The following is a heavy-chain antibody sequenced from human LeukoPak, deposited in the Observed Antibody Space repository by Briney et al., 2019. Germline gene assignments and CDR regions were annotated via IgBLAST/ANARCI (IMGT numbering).Heavy chain of an antibody. Sequence: GGSLRLSCAASGFTFSSYAMHWVHQAPGKGLEWVAVISYDGSNKYYADSVKGRFTISRDNSKNTLYLQMNSLRAEDTAVYYCARDPEFVYYFDYWGQGTLVTVSS. CDR3: ARDPEFVYYFDY. D-gene: IGHD1-14*01. J-gene: IGHJ4*02. CDR1: GFTFSSYA. CDR2: ISYDGSNK. V-gene: IGHV3-30-3*01.